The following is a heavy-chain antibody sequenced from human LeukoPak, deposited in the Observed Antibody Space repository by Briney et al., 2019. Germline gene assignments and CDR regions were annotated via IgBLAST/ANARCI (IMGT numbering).Heavy chain of an antibody. D-gene: IGHD2-2*01. CDR1: GGSISGSSCY. CDR2: IHYTVST. V-gene: IGHV4-39*01. J-gene: IGHJ6*02. Sequence: PSETLSLTCTVSGGSISGSSCYWGWIRQPPGKGLDWIGTIHYTVSTYYNPSLKSRVTISADTSKNQFSLKVSSVTAADTAVYYCARGSVDCSSTSCNMIYYYSGMDVWGQGTAVTVSS. CDR3: ARGSVDCSSTSCNMIYYYSGMDV.